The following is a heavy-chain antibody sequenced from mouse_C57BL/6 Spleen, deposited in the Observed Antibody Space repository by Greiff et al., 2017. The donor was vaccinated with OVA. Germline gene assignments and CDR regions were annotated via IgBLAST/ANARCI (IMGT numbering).Heavy chain of an antibody. CDR2: IYPGNSDT. V-gene: IGHV1-5*01. Sequence: VQLKQSGTVLARPGASVKMSCKTSGYTFTSYWMHWVKQRPGQGLEWIGAIYPGNSDTSYNQKFKGKAKLTAVTSASTAYMELSSLTNEDSAVYYCTREDYGNYARYFDVWGTGTTVTVSS. J-gene: IGHJ1*03. CDR1: GYTFTSYW. CDR3: TREDYGNYARYFDV. D-gene: IGHD2-1*01.